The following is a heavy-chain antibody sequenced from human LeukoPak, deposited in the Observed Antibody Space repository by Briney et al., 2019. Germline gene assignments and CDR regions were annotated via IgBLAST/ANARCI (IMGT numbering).Heavy chain of an antibody. CDR2: INSDGSST. CDR3: EVTSRYCSGGSCYYYYMDV. J-gene: IGHJ6*03. Sequence: GGSLRLSCAASGFTFSSYWMHWVRQAPGKGLVWVSRINSDGSSTSYADSVKGRFTISRDNAKNTLYLQMNSLRAEDTAMYYCEVTSRYCSGGSCYYYYMDVWGKGTTVTVSS. CDR1: GFTFSSYW. D-gene: IGHD2-15*01. V-gene: IGHV3-74*01.